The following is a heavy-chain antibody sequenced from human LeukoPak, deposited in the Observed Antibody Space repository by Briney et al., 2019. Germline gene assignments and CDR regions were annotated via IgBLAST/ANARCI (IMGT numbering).Heavy chain of an antibody. CDR2: INHSGST. Sequence: SETPSLTCAVYGGSFSGYYWSWIRQPPGKGLEWIGEINHSGSTNYNPSLKSRVTISVDTSKNQFSLKLSSVTAADTAVYYCARGLGEWLRFGRFDYWGQGTLVTVSS. V-gene: IGHV4-34*01. D-gene: IGHD5-12*01. J-gene: IGHJ4*02. CDR3: ARGLGEWLRFGRFDY. CDR1: GGSFSGYY.